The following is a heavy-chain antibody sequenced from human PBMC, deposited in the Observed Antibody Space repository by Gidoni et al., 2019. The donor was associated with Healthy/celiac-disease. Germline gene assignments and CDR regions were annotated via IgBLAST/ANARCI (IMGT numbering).Heavy chain of an antibody. CDR1: VVFISSYY. D-gene: IGHD6-13*01. J-gene: IGHJ4*02. CDR2: IYTSGST. V-gene: IGHV4-4*07. Sequence: QVQLQASGPGLVKPSETLSLTCPVSVVFISSYYWSWIRQPAGQGLEWIGRIYTSGSTNYNPSLKSRVTMSVDTSKNQFSLKLSSVTAADTAVDYGARAEYSSSWSQFDYWGQGTLVTVSS. CDR3: ARAEYSSSWSQFDY.